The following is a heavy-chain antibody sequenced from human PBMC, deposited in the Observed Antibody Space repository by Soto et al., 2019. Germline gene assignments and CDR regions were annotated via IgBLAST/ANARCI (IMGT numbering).Heavy chain of an antibody. CDR1: GGSFSAYF. V-gene: IGHV4-34*01. D-gene: IGHD2-15*01. CDR3: ASYEAVTPEFDN. CDR2: IYHTGRT. Sequence: SETLSLTCTVYGGSFSAYFWSWIRQPPGKGLEWIGEIYHTGRTNYNPSLKSRVTISVDTSKKQFSLKLTSVTAADTAVYYCASYEAVTPEFDNWGQGTLVTVSS. J-gene: IGHJ4*02.